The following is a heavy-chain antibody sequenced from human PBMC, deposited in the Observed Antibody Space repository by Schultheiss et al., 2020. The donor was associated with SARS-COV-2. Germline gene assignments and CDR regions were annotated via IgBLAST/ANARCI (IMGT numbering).Heavy chain of an antibody. Sequence: SQTLSLTCTVSGVSISSGDYYWSWIRQPPGKGLDWIGYIYYSGSTYYNPSLKSRVTISVDTSKNQFSLKLSSVTAADTAVYYCARVRTTVTINWFDPWGQGTLVTVSS. CDR2: IYYSGST. J-gene: IGHJ5*02. D-gene: IGHD4-17*01. V-gene: IGHV4-30-4*01. CDR3: ARVRTTVTINWFDP. CDR1: GVSISSGDYY.